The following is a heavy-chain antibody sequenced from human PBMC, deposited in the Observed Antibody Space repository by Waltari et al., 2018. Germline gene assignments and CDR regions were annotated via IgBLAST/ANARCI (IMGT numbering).Heavy chain of an antibody. CDR2: IYYSGST. Sequence: QVQLQESGPGLVKPSETLSLTCTVSGVSISSHYWRWIRQPPGKGLEWIGYIYYSGSTNYNPSLKSRVTISVDTSKNQFSLKLSSVTAADTAVYYCARLISSGWYLGYYGMDVWGQGTTVTVSS. V-gene: IGHV4-59*11. CDR3: ARLISSGWYLGYYGMDV. D-gene: IGHD6-19*01. J-gene: IGHJ6*02. CDR1: GVSISSHY.